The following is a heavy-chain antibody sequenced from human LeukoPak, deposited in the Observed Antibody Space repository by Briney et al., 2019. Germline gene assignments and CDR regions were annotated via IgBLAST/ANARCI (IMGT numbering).Heavy chain of an antibody. Sequence: GGSLRLSCVASGFPFSSYWMTWVRQAPGKGLEWVANIKQDGSKKSYVDSVKGRFAISRDNAKNSLYLQMNSLRAEDTAIYYCTRVGYIDEGIDYWGQGTLVTVSS. CDR1: GFPFSSYW. D-gene: IGHD5-24*01. CDR2: IKQDGSKK. V-gene: IGHV3-7*04. J-gene: IGHJ4*02. CDR3: TRVGYIDEGIDY.